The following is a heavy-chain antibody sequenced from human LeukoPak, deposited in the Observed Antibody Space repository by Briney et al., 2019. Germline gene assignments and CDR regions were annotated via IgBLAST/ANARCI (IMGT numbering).Heavy chain of an antibody. CDR3: AKGPSGYGGRIYYFDY. CDR2: ISGSGGST. Sequence: GGSLRLSCAASGFTFSDYAMSWVRQAPGKGLEWVSAISGSGGSTYYADSVKGRFTISRDNSKNTLYLQMNSLRAEDTAVYYCAKGPSGYGGRIYYFDYWGQGTLVTVSS. D-gene: IGHD1-26*01. J-gene: IGHJ4*02. CDR1: GFTFSDYA. V-gene: IGHV3-23*01.